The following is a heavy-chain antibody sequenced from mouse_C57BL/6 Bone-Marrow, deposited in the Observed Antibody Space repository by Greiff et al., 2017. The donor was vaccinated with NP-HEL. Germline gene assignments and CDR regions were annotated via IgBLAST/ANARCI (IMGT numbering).Heavy chain of an antibody. CDR1: GYAFSSSW. D-gene: IGHD1-1*01. CDR2: IYPGDGDT. CDR3: ARRVTTVALDY. Sequence: QVQLQQSGPELVKPGASVKISCKASGYAFSSSWMNWVKQRPGKGLEWIGRIYPGDGDTNYNGKFKGKATLTADKSSSTAYMQLSSLTSEDSAVYFCARRVTTVALDYWGQGTTLTVSS. V-gene: IGHV1-82*01. J-gene: IGHJ2*01.